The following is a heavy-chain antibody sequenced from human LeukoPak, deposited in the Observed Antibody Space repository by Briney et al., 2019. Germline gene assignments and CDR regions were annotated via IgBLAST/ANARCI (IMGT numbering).Heavy chain of an antibody. CDR1: GFTFSSYG. CDR3: AKDGAWLRFDD. Sequence: QSGGSLRLSCAASGFTFSSYGMHWVRQAPGKGLEWVAVISYDGSNKYYADSVKGRFTISRDNSKNTLYLQMNSLRAEDTAVYYCAKDGAWLRFDDWGQGILVTVSS. J-gene: IGHJ4*02. D-gene: IGHD5-12*01. V-gene: IGHV3-30*18. CDR2: ISYDGSNK.